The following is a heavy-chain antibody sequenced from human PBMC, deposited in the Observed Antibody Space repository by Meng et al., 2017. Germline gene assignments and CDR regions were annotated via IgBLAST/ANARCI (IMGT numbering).Heavy chain of an antibody. V-gene: IGHV1-18*01. J-gene: IGHJ4*02. CDR1: GYTLSSDG. Sequence: QVQLVQSGAVVTEPGTSVKVSCDTSGYTLSSDGFAWVRQTPEQGLEWLGWINVYSGITNYAQKFQGRVTMTTDTSTRTGYMELTSLTSDDTATYYCATRGNPYLNCWGQGTLVTVSS. CDR2: INVYSGIT. CDR3: ATRGNPYLNC.